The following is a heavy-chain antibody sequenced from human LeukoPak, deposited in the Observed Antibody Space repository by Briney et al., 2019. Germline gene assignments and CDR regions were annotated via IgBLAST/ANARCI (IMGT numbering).Heavy chain of an antibody. CDR1: GGSFSGYY. Sequence: SGTLSLTCAVYGGSFSGYYWSWIRQPPGKGLEWIGEINHSGSTNYNPSLKSRATISVDTSKNQFSLKLSSVTAADTAVYYCARGGRYCTNGVCYHYYYYYGMDVWGQGTTVTVSS. CDR2: INHSGST. D-gene: IGHD2-8*01. V-gene: IGHV4-34*01. CDR3: ARGGRYCTNGVCYHYYYYYGMDV. J-gene: IGHJ6*02.